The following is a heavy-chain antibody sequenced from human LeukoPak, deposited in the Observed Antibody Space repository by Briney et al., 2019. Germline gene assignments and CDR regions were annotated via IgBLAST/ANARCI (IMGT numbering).Heavy chain of an antibody. CDR2: ISYDGSNK. J-gene: IGHJ4*02. CDR1: EFIFSSYT. V-gene: IGHV3-30-3*01. CDR3: AREYTSGYYRTFDY. D-gene: IGHD3-22*01. Sequence: GGSLRLSCAASEFIFSSYTMHWVRQVPGKGLEWVAIISYDGSNKAYADSVKGRFTVSRDNSKNTLYLQMNSLRPADTAIYYCAREYTSGYYRTFDYWGQGTLVTVSS.